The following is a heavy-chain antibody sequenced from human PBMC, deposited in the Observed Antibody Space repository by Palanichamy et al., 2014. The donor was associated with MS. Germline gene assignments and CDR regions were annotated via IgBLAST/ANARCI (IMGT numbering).Heavy chain of an antibody. Sequence: QVQLQESGPGLVKPSETLSLICTVSGGYFGSFYWYWIRQTPGRGLEWIGSIYSPGTTRYNPSLESRVSMSLDTSKNQFSLRLTSVTAADTAMYYCARGSVIIGLEYWGQG. D-gene: IGHD3-10*01. CDR2: IYSPGTT. CDR1: GGYFGSFY. CDR3: ARGSVIIGLEY. V-gene: IGHV4-4*07. J-gene: IGHJ4*01.